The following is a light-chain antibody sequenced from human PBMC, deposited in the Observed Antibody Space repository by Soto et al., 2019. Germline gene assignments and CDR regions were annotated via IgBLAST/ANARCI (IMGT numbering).Light chain of an antibody. V-gene: IGLV2-14*01. CDR1: SSDVGYYNY. CDR2: DVN. Sequence: QSVLTQPASVSGSPGQSIAISCTGTSSDVGYYNYVSWYQQHPGKAPKVMIYDVNNRLSGVSDRFSGSKSGNTASLTISGLQAEDEADYYCSSYTSSSTYVFGTGTKVTVL. J-gene: IGLJ1*01. CDR3: SSYTSSSTYV.